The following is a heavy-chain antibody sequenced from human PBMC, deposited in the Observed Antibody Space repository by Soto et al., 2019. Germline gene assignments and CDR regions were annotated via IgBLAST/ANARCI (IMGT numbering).Heavy chain of an antibody. CDR1: GGSFSGYY. J-gene: IGHJ5*02. CDR2: INHSGST. D-gene: IGHD4-4*01. Sequence: SETLSLTCAVYGGSFSGYYWSWIRQPPGKGLEWIGEINHSGSTNYNPSLKSRVTISVDTSKNQFSLKLSSVTAADTAVYYCARSYNKWFDPWGQGTLVNVS. CDR3: ARSYNKWFDP. V-gene: IGHV4-34*01.